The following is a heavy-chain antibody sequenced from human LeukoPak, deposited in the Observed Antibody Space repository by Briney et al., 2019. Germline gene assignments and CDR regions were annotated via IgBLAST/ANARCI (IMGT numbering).Heavy chain of an antibody. CDR3: ARSRDGYNSYYFDY. V-gene: IGHV4-4*07. CDR2: IYTSGST. D-gene: IGHD5-24*01. J-gene: IGHJ4*02. CDR1: GGSISSYY. Sequence: SETLSLTCTVSGGSISSYYWSWIRQPAGKGLEWIGRIYTSGSTNYNPSLKSRVTMSVDTSKNQFSLKLSSVTAADTAVYYCARSRDGYNSYYFDYWGQGNLVTVSS.